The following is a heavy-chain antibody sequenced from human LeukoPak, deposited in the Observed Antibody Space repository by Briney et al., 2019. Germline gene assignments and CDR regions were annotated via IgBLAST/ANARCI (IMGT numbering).Heavy chain of an antibody. D-gene: IGHD3-3*01. CDR3: AREHDFWSGYLSPADY. J-gene: IGHJ4*02. CDR1: GFTFSSYS. V-gene: IGHV3-21*01. Sequence: GGSLRLSYAASGFTFSSYSMSWVRQAPGKGLEWVSSISSSSSYIYYADSVKGRFTISRDNAKNSLYLQMNSLRAEDTAVYYCAREHDFWSGYLSPADYWGQGTLVTVSS. CDR2: ISSSSSYI.